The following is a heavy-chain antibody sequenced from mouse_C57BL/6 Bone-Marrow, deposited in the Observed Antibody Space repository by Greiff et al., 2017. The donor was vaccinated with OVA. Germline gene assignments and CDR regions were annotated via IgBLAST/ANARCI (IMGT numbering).Heavy chain of an antibody. D-gene: IGHD2-3*01. CDR2: SRNKANDYTT. J-gene: IGHJ1*03. Sequence: EVKLVESGGGLVQSGRSLRLSCATSGFTFSDFYMEWVRQAPGKGLEWIAASRNKANDYTTEYSASVKGRFIVSRDTSQSILYLQMNALRADDTAIYYCARAPYDGYPLYWYFDVWGTGTTVTVSS. CDR3: ARAPYDGYPLYWYFDV. V-gene: IGHV7-1*01. CDR1: GFTFSDFY.